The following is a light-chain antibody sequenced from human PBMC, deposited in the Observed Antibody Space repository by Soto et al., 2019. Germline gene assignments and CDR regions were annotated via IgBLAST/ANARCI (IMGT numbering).Light chain of an antibody. Sequence: QSALTQPASVSGSPGQSITISCTGTSSDVGGYNYVSWYQQYPGKAPKLMIYDVSNRPLGVSNRFSGSKSGNTASVTISGLQAEDEADYYCSSYTTSSVVFGGGTKLTVL. CDR3: SSYTTSSVV. J-gene: IGLJ2*01. V-gene: IGLV2-14*01. CDR2: DVS. CDR1: SSDVGGYNY.